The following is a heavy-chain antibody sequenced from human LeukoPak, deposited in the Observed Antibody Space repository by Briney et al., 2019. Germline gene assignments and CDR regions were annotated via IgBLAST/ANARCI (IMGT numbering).Heavy chain of an antibody. Sequence: GGSLRPSCAASGFTFSDYYMTWIRQTPGKGLEWVSYISGSGDTIFYADSVKGRFIISRDNAKNSLYLQLRSLRAEDTAMYFCARVVYCTGGICQIFAFDTWGRGTMVTVSS. CDR2: ISGSGDTI. V-gene: IGHV3-11*01. CDR3: ARVVYCTGGICQIFAFDT. D-gene: IGHD2-15*01. J-gene: IGHJ3*02. CDR1: GFTFSDYY.